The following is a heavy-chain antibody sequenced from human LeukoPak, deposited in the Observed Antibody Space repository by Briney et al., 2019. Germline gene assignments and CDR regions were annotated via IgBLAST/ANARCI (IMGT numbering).Heavy chain of an antibody. D-gene: IGHD3-3*01. J-gene: IGHJ6*02. CDR1: GYTFTSYA. CDR2: ISAGNGNT. V-gene: IGHV1-3*01. CDR3: ATETWSGYPPSYGMDV. Sequence: GASVKVSCKASGYTFTSYAIHWVRQAPGQRLEWMGRISAGNGNTKYSQNFQGRVTFISNTSATTAFMELSSLRSEDTAVYYCATETWSGYPPSYGMDVWGQGTTVTVSS.